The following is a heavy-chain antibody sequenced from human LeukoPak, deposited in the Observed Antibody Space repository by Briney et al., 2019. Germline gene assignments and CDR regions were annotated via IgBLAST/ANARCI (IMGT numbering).Heavy chain of an antibody. Sequence: GGSLRLSCAASGFTFSSDSMNWVRQPPRKGLELVSSISSNSSEIYYDDSVRGRFNISRDKAKNSLYLQMNSLRAEDTAVYYCARDPPLAAADPPFQHWGQGTLVTVSS. D-gene: IGHD6-13*01. CDR1: GFTFSSDS. CDR3: ARDPPLAAADPPFQH. V-gene: IGHV3-21*01. J-gene: IGHJ1*01. CDR2: ISSNSSEI.